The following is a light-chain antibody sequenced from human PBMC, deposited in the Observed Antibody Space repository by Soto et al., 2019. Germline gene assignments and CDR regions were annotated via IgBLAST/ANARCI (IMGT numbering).Light chain of an antibody. CDR1: SSDVGSHNL. V-gene: IGLV2-8*01. J-gene: IGLJ1*01. Sequence: QSVLTQPPSASGSPGQSVTISCTGTSSDVGSHNLVSWYQQHPGKAPKLIIYEVSTRPSGVPDRFSGSKSGNTASLTVSGLQAEDEADYYCNSYAGSNPVFGTGTKVTVL. CDR2: EVS. CDR3: NSYAGSNPV.